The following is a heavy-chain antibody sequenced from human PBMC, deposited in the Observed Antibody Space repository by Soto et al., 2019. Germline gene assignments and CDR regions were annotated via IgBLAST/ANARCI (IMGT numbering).Heavy chain of an antibody. CDR3: AASYGSGSRAFDY. D-gene: IGHD3-10*01. CDR2: TIPILAMS. Sequence: QVQLVQSGPEVKMPGSSVKVSCKASGDTFNSHTINWVRQAPGQGLQWMGRTIPILAMSNYALKFQGRVTITADKSTTTAYMELSRLRSDDTAVYYCAASYGSGSRAFDYWGQGTLVTVSS. CDR1: GDTFNSHT. V-gene: IGHV1-69*02. J-gene: IGHJ4*02.